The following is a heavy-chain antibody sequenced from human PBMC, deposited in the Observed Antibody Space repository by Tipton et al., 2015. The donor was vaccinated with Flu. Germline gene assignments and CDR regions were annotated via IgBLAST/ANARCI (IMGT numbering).Heavy chain of an antibody. CDR3: ARIMIDGFDM. J-gene: IGHJ3*02. CDR2: ISPYNGRI. V-gene: IGHV1-18*01. Sequence: QLVQSGAEVKKAGASVKVSCKASGYTFSSYGISWVRQAPGQGLEWMGWISPYNGRIKYAKKFQGRVTMTTDTSTSTAYMELRSLRSDNTAVYYCARIMIDGFDMWGQGTMVTVSS. D-gene: IGHD3-16*01. CDR1: GYTFSSYG.